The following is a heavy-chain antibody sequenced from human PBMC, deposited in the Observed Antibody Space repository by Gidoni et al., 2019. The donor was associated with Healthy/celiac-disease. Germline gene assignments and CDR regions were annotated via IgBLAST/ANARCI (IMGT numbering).Heavy chain of an antibody. CDR3: ARGVVVTAILPLPAYYYGMDV. D-gene: IGHD2-21*02. J-gene: IGHJ6*02. CDR1: GGTFSSYA. CDR2: IIPIFGTA. Sequence: QVQLVQSGAEVKKPGSSVKVSCKASGGTFSSYAISWVRQAPGQGLEWMGGIIPIFGTANYAQKFQGRVTITADESTSTAYMELSSLRSEDTAVYYCARGVVVTAILPLPAYYYGMDVWGQGTTVTVSS. V-gene: IGHV1-69*01.